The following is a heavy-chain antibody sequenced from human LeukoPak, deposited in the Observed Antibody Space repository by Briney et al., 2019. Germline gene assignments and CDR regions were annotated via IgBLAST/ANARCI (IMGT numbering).Heavy chain of an antibody. V-gene: IGHV4-34*01. Sequence: SETLSLTCAVYGGSFSGYYWSWIRQPPGKGLEWIGEINHSGSTNYNPSLKSRVTISVDTSKNQFSLKLSSVTAADTAVYYCARQGRGCSSTSCYGPFYYYYMDVWGKGTTVTISS. CDR2: INHSGST. J-gene: IGHJ6*03. CDR1: GGSFSGYY. CDR3: ARQGRGCSSTSCYGPFYYYYMDV. D-gene: IGHD2-2*01.